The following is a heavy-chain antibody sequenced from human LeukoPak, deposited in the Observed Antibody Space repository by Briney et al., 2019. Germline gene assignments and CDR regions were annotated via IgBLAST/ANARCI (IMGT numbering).Heavy chain of an antibody. Sequence: GGSLRLSCAASGFTFSSYAMSWVRQAPGKGLEWVSSISVSGGTYYADSVQGRFTISRDNSKNTLYLKMNSLRAEDTAVYYCAKRRTYQEYYFDYWGQGTLVTVSS. CDR2: ISVSGGT. CDR3: AKRRTYQEYYFDY. J-gene: IGHJ4*02. V-gene: IGHV3-23*01. CDR1: GFTFSSYA.